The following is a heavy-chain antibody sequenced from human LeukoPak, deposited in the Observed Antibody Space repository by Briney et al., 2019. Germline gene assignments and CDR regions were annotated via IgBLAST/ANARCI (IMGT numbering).Heavy chain of an antibody. CDR3: ARDTVQSGFDY. CDR1: GGPISSGYYS. CDR2: IYKSGSS. V-gene: IGHV4-30-4*07. J-gene: IGHJ4*02. Sequence: TLSLTCAVSGGPISSGYYSWTWLRQPPGKGLEWIGYIYKSGSSYYNPSLKSRVTISVDTSNNHFSLKVSSVTAADTAVCYCARDTVQSGFDYWGQGMLVTVSS. D-gene: IGHD2-8*02.